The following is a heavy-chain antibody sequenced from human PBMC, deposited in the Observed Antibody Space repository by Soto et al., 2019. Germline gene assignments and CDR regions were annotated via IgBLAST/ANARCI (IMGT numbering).Heavy chain of an antibody. V-gene: IGHV4-30-2*01. CDR1: GGSISSGGYS. CDR3: ARGALYGDYPTLFDY. J-gene: IGHJ4*02. D-gene: IGHD4-17*01. CDR2: IYHSGST. Sequence: SETLSLTCAVSGGSISSGGYSWSWIRQPPGKGLEWIGYIYHSGSTYYNPSLKSRVTISVDRSKNQFSLKLSSVTAADTAVYYCARGALYGDYPTLFDYWGQGTLVTVSS.